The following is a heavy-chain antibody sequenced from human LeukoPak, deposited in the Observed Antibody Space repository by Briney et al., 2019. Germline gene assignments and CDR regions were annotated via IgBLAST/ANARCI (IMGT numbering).Heavy chain of an antibody. J-gene: IGHJ5*02. CDR3: ARGQRAYSSINRYLDP. V-gene: IGHV4-34*01. Sequence: SETLSLTCAVYGGSFSGYYWSWIRQPPGKGLEWIGEINHSGSTNYNPSLKSRVTISVDTSKNQFSLKLSSVTAADTAVYYCARGQRAYSSINRYLDPWGQGTLVTLSS. CDR1: GGSFSGYY. CDR2: INHSGST. D-gene: IGHD6-13*01.